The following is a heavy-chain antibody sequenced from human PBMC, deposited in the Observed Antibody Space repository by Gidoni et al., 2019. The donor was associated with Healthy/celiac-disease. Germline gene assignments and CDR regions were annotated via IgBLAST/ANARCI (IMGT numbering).Heavy chain of an antibody. V-gene: IGHV3-64D*06. CDR3: VKSMTTVTAGGY. D-gene: IGHD4-17*01. CDR1: GFTFSSYA. Sequence: EEQLVESGGGLVQPGGPLGLSCSASGFTFSSYAMHWVRQAPGKGLEYVSAISSNGGSTYYADSVKGRFTISRDNSKNTLYLQMSSLRAEDTAVYYCVKSMTTVTAGGYWGQGTLVTVSS. CDR2: ISSNGGST. J-gene: IGHJ4*02.